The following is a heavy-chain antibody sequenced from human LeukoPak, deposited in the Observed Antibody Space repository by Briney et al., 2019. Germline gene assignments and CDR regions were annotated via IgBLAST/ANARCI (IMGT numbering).Heavy chain of an antibody. CDR3: ARSYSSGWFAFDY. V-gene: IGHV3-7*01. Sequence: PGGSLRLSCAASGFTFSSYSMSWVRQAPGKGLEWVANIKQDGSEKYYVDSVKGRFTISRDNAKNSLYLQMNSLRAEDTAVYYCARSYSSGWFAFDYWGQGTLVTVSS. D-gene: IGHD6-19*01. CDR2: IKQDGSEK. CDR1: GFTFSSYS. J-gene: IGHJ4*02.